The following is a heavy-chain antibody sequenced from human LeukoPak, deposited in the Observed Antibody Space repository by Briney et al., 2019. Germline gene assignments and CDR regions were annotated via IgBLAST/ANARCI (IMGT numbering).Heavy chain of an antibody. CDR2: MNPNSGNT. CDR3: ARGGYIVATIPFDY. V-gene: IGHV1-8*01. J-gene: IGHJ4*02. Sequence: ASVKVSCKASGYTFTSYDINWVRQATGQGLEWMGWMNPNSGNTGYAQKFQGRVTMTRNTSISTAYMELSSLRSKDTAVYYCARGGYIVATIPFDYWGQGTLVTVSS. CDR1: GYTFTSYD. D-gene: IGHD5-12*01.